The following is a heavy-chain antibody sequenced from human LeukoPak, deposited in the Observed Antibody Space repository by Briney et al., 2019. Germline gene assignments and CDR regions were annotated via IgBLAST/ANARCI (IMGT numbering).Heavy chain of an antibody. J-gene: IGHJ4*02. CDR1: GFTFSTYA. D-gene: IGHD2-15*01. CDR2: FSGSGGNT. CDR3: AKSGLNRFDY. V-gene: IGHV3-23*01. Sequence: GGSLRLSCAASGFTFSTYAMSWVRQAPGKGLGWVSSFSGSGGNTYYAYSVMGRFTISRDNSKNTLYLQLNSLRAEDTAVYYCAKSGLNRFDYWGQGTLVTVSS.